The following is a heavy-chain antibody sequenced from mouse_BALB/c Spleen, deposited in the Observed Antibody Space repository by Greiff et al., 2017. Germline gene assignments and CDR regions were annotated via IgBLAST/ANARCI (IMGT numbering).Heavy chain of an antibody. CDR2: IDPFNGGT. CDR1: GYSFTSYY. CDR3: ARTGNYPFDY. D-gene: IGHD2-1*01. Sequence: EVKLLESGPELMKPGASVKISCKASGYSFTSYYMHWVKQSHGKSLEWIGYIDPFNGGTSYNQKFKGKATLTVDKSSSTAYMHLSSLTSEDSAVYYCARTGNYPFDYWGQGTTLTVSS. V-gene: IGHV1S135*01. J-gene: IGHJ2*01.